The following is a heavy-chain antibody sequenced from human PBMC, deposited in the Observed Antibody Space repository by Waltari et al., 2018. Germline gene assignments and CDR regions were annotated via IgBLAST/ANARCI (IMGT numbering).Heavy chain of an antibody. V-gene: IGHV3-15*01. CDR2: IKSKTDGGTT. J-gene: IGHJ3*02. D-gene: IGHD3-16*01. CDR1: GSASDFTFAKTW. CDR3: TADWFYTLHI. Sequence: EVQLVQSGGGLVKSGGSLRLSCGATGSASDFTFAKTWMNWVRQATGKGLEWVGHIKSKTDGGTTDYAAPVKGRFSISRDDSKNTVYLQMNSLEIEDTAKYFCTADWFYTLHIWGQGAVVTVSS.